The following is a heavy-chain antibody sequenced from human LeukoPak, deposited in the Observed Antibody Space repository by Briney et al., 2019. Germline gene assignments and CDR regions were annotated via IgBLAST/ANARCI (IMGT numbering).Heavy chain of an antibody. D-gene: IGHD5-18*01. CDR3: TTWIGYSYGKKYYYYMDV. V-gene: IGHV3-15*01. J-gene: IGHJ6*03. Sequence: GGSLRLSCAASGFTFRNAWMTWFRQAPGKGLEWVGRIKSKTDGGTTDYAAPVKGRFTISRDDSKNTLYLQMNSLKTEDTAVYYCTTWIGYSYGKKYYYYMDVWGKGTTVTISS. CDR2: IKSKTDGGTT. CDR1: GFTFRNAW.